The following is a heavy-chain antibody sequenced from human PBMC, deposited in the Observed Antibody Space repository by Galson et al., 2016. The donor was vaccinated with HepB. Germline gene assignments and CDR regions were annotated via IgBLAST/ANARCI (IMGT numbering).Heavy chain of an antibody. Sequence: SLRLSCAASGFTVRNNYMSWVRQAPGKGLEWVSLIYSGGETYYAESVKGRFTISRDNSKNTLYLQMNSLRVEDTAIYYCAREADHDGRDGYYHYIDHWGQGTLVIVSS. J-gene: IGHJ4*02. CDR2: IYSGGET. D-gene: IGHD3-22*01. CDR1: GFTVRNNY. CDR3: AREADHDGRDGYYHYIDH. V-gene: IGHV3-53*01.